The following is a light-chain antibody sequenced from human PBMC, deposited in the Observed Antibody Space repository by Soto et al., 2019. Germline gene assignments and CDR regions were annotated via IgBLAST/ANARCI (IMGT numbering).Light chain of an antibody. V-gene: IGKV3-11*01. CDR2: DAS. J-gene: IGKJ4*01. CDR3: QQRSNWPGT. Sequence: EIVLTQSPVTLSLSPGESATLSCRASQNVRSYLAWYQQRPGQAPRLLIYDASTRATGIPARFSGSRSGTDFTLSISSLEPEDFAVYYCQQRSNWPGTFGGGTKVEIK. CDR1: QNVRSY.